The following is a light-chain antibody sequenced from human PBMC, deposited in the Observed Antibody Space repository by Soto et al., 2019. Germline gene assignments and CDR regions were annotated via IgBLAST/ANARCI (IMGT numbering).Light chain of an antibody. CDR1: SSDVGGYNY. CDR2: DVS. Sequence: QSALPQPASVSGSPGQSITISCTGTSSDVGGYNYVSWYQQHPGKAPKLMIYDVSNRPSGVSNRFSGSKSGNTASLTISGLQAEDEADYSCSSYTSSSTVVFGGGTKLTVL. V-gene: IGLV2-14*01. J-gene: IGLJ2*01. CDR3: SSYTSSSTVV.